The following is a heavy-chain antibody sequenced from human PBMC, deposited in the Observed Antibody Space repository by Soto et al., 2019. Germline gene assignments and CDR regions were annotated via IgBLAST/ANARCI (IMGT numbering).Heavy chain of an antibody. V-gene: IGHV1-46*01. J-gene: IGHJ4*02. Sequence: ASVKVSCKASGYTFTSYYMHWVRQAPGQGLEWMGIINPSGGSTSYAQKFQGRVTMTRDTSTSTVYMELSSLRSEATAVYYCARHSSGWYEENYFDYWGQGTLVIASS. CDR3: ARHSSGWYEENYFDY. CDR1: GYTFTSYY. D-gene: IGHD6-19*01. CDR2: INPSGGST.